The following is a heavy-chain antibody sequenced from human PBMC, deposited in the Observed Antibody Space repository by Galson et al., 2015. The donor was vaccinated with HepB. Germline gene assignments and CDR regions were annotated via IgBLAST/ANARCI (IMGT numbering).Heavy chain of an antibody. CDR3: AREWVGQYNWNDGRPGGYGMDV. CDR1: GGSISSSSYY. J-gene: IGHJ6*02. Sequence: ETLSLTCTVSGGSISSSSYYWGWIRQPPGKGLEWIGSIYYSGSTYYNPSLKSRVTISVDTSKNQFSLKLSSVTAADTAVYYCAREWVGQYNWNDGRPGGYGMDVWGQGTTVTVSS. V-gene: IGHV4-39*07. CDR2: IYYSGST. D-gene: IGHD1-1*01.